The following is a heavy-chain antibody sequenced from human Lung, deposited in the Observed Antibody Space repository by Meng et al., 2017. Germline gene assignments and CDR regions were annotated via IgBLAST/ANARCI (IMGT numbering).Heavy chain of an antibody. CDR3: ARGPTTMAHDFDY. CDR2: INHSGRT. V-gene: IGHV4-34*01. J-gene: IGHJ4*02. CDR1: GGSFSDYY. D-gene: IGHD4-11*01. Sequence: QGPLPRWGAGRLKPSETLSLPCVVSGGSFSDYYWSWIRQPPGKGLEWIGEINHSGRTNYNPSLESRATISVDTSQNNLSLKLSSVTAADSAVYYCARGPTTMAHDFDYWGQGTLVTVSS.